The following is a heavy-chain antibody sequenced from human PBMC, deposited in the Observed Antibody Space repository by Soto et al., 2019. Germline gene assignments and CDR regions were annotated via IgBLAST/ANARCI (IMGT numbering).Heavy chain of an antibody. CDR1: AFSLSTGGVG. CDR2: IYWDDDK. J-gene: IGHJ6*02. D-gene: IGHD2-21*02. CDR3: IQSRCGGDCLQSYASYYYYGMDV. V-gene: IGHV2-5*02. Sequence: QITLKESGPTLVIRTETLTLTCTFSAFSLSTGGVGVGWIRQPPGKALEWLALIYWDDDKRYSPSLRSRLTITKDTSKNQVVLTMTNMDPVDTATYYCIQSRCGGDCLQSYASYYYYGMDVWGQGTTVTVSS.